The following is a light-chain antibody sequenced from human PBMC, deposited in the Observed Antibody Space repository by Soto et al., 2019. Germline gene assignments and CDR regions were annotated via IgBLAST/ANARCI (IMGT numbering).Light chain of an antibody. Sequence: LTQPPSASGTPGQSVTIPCTGTSSDVGDYNYVSWYQQHPGKAPNLMIYEVSRRPSGVPDRFSGSKSGNTASLTISGLQAEDEADYYCSSYRSSTIPYVFGSGTKVTVL. CDR2: EVS. CDR3: SSYRSSTIPYV. CDR1: SSDVGDYNY. J-gene: IGLJ1*01. V-gene: IGLV2-8*01.